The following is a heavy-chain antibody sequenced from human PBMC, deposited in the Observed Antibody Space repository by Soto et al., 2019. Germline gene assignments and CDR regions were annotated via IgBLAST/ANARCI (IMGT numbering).Heavy chain of an antibody. CDR2: IYYSGST. V-gene: IGHV4-61*01. D-gene: IGHD5-18*01. J-gene: IGHJ6*02. CDR3: ARDAAIVEGLTPRDYYGMDV. CDR1: GGSVSGGSYY. Sequence: SETLSLTCTVSGGSVSGGSYYWSWVRQPPGKGLQWFGYIYYSGSTNYNPSLKSRVTISVDTSKNQFSLKLSSVTAAATAVYYCARDAAIVEGLTPRDYYGMDVWGQGTTVTVSS.